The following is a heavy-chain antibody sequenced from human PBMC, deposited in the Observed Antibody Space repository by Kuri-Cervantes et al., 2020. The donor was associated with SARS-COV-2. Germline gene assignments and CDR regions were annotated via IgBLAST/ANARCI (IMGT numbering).Heavy chain of an antibody. CDR3: ARHFRHKDWLIPEVSTYFDS. J-gene: IGHJ4*02. Sequence: GRSLRLSCKGSGYTFPTYWISWVRQMPGKGLEWMGVIYPGDSDTRYSPSFQGQVTLSSDRSISTAYLQWSSLKASDTAIYYCARHFRHKDWLIPEVSTYFDSWGQGTLVTVSS. CDR2: IYPGDSDT. CDR1: GYTFPTYW. D-gene: IGHD3-22*01. V-gene: IGHV5-51*01.